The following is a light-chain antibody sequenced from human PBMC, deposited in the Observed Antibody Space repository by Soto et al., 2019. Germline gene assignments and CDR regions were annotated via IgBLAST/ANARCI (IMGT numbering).Light chain of an antibody. Sequence: DVVMTQSPLSLPVTLGQPASISCRSSQSLVYSDGRTYLSWFQQRPGQSPRRLIYKVSNRDSGVPDRFSGSGSGTDFTLKISRVEAEDVGVYYCMQGTHWPPITFGQGTRLEIK. J-gene: IGKJ5*01. CDR2: KVS. V-gene: IGKV2-30*01. CDR3: MQGTHWPPIT. CDR1: QSLVYSDGRTY.